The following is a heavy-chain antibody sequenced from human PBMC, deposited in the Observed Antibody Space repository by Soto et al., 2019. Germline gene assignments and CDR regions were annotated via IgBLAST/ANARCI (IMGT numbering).Heavy chain of an antibody. CDR2: ISWDGGST. J-gene: IGHJ3*02. Sequence: GGSLRLSCAASGFTFDDYTMHWVRQAPGKGLEWVSLISWDGGSTYYADSVKGRFTISRANSKNSLYLQMNSLRTEDTALYYCAKDRMDLVVVPADPDAFDIWGQGTMVTVSS. CDR1: GFTFDDYT. V-gene: IGHV3-43*01. CDR3: AKDRMDLVVVPADPDAFDI. D-gene: IGHD2-2*03.